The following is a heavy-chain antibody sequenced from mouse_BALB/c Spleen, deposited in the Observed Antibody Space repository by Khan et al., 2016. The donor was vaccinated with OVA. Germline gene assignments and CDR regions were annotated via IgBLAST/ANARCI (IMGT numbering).Heavy chain of an antibody. J-gene: IGHJ4*01. D-gene: IGHD2-4*01. CDR1: GYAFTSYD. CDR2: IYPGDGTT. V-gene: IGHV1S56*01. Sequence: QVQLQQSGPELVKPGALVKISCKASGYAFTSYDINWVKQRPGQGLEWIGWIYPGDGTTKYNEKFKGKATLTAGNSSSTAYMQLSSLTSEHSAVYFCASEGLREVARDYWGPRTSVTVSS. CDR3: ASEGLREVARDY.